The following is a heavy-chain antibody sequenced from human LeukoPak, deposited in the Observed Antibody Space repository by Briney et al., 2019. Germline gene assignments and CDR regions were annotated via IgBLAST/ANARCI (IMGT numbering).Heavy chain of an antibody. CDR2: ISGSGGST. D-gene: IGHD2-2*01. CDR3: AKGSCSSTSCRIDY. V-gene: IGHV3-23*01. CDR1: GFTFSSYA. Sequence: GGSLRLSCAASGFTFSSYAMSWVRQAPGKGLESVSAISGSGGSTYYADSVKGRFTISRDNSKNTLYLQMNSLRAEDTAVYYCAKGSCSSTSCRIDYWGQGTLVTVSS. J-gene: IGHJ4*02.